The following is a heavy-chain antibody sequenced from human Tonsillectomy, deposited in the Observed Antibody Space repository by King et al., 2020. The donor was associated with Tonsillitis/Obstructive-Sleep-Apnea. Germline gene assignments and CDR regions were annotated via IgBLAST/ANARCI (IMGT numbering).Heavy chain of an antibody. D-gene: IGHD2-2*01. Sequence: HVQLVESGGGLVKPGGSLRLSCAASGFSFSDYYMSWIRQAPGKGLEWVSYISSSSSYTNNADSVKGRFTIPRDNAKNSLCLQMNSLRAEDTAVYYCARVGCSGTSCYFDSWGQGTLVTVSS. CDR2: ISSSSSYT. CDR1: GFSFSDYY. CDR3: ARVGCSGTSCYFDS. J-gene: IGHJ4*02. V-gene: IGHV3-11*05.